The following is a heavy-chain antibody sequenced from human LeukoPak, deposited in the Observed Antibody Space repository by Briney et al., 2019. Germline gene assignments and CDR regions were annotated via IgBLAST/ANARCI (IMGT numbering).Heavy chain of an antibody. Sequence: GGSLRLSCAASGFTFSSYSMNWVRQAPGKGLEWVSSISTSSTYIYYADSVKGRFTISRDNAKNSLCLQMNSLRAEDTAAYYCARASEGLLQSAFDIWGQGTMVTVSS. V-gene: IGHV3-21*01. J-gene: IGHJ3*02. CDR3: ARASEGLLQSAFDI. CDR1: GFTFSSYS. D-gene: IGHD4-11*01. CDR2: ISTSSTYI.